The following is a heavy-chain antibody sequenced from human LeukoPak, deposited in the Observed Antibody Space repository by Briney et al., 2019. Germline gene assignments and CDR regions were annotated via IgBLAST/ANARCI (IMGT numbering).Heavy chain of an antibody. V-gene: IGHV3-7*05. CDR1: GFTFSTYW. CDR2: IKQDGSEK. CDR3: ARDRGRKWFDT. J-gene: IGHJ5*02. D-gene: IGHD1-26*01. Sequence: PGGSLRLSCAASGFTFSTYWMSWVRQAPGKGLEWVANIKQDGSEKYYVDSVKGRFTISRGNAKNSLYLQMNSLRAEDTAVYYCARDRGRKWFDTWGQGTLVTVSS.